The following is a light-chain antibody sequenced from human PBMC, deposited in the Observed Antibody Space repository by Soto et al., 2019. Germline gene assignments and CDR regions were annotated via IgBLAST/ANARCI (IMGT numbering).Light chain of an antibody. CDR2: DAS. V-gene: IGKV3-11*01. CDR1: QSVSSY. J-gene: IGKJ3*01. Sequence: EIVLTQSPATLSLSPGESAALSWRASQSVSSYLAWYQQKPGQAPRLLIYDASNRATGIPARFSGSASGTDFNLTVRRLEPEDCAVYEGQQRSNWTLTFGPSTKVDIK. CDR3: QQRSNWTLT.